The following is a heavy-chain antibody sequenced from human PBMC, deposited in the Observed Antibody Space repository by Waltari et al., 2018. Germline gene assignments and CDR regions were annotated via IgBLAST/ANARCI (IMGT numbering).Heavy chain of an antibody. CDR2: INHSGST. D-gene: IGHD4-4*01. Sequence: QVQLQQWGAGLLKPSETLSLTCAVYGGSFSGYYWSWIRQPPGKGLEWIGEINHSGSTNYNPSLKSRVTIAVDTSKNQVSLKLSSVTAADTAVYYGARRGLQYSFDYWGQGTLVTVSS. J-gene: IGHJ4*02. CDR1: GGSFSGYY. CDR3: ARRGLQYSFDY. V-gene: IGHV4-34*01.